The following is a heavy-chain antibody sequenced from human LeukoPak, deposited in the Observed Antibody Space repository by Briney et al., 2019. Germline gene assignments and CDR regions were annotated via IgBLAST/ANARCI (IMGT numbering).Heavy chain of an antibody. CDR3: TTSGSY. CDR1: GFTFTNAW. J-gene: IGHJ4*02. V-gene: IGHV3-15*07. CDR2: IKGKPDGGTT. Sequence: GGSLRLSCVVSGFTFTNAWMNWVRQVPGKGLEWVGRIKGKPDGGTTGYAAPVKGRFTISRDDSKDTVYLQMNSLKTEDTAMYYCTTSGSYWGQGTLVTVSS.